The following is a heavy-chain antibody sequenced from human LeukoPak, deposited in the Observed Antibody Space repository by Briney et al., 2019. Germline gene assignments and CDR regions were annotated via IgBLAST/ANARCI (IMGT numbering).Heavy chain of an antibody. J-gene: IGHJ3*02. Sequence: GASVKVSCKASGYTFTSYGISWVRQAPGQGLEWMGWISAYNGNTNYAQKLQGKVTMTTDTSTSTAYMELRSLRSDDTAVYYCARVVGYCSGGSCYSAFDIWGQGTMVTVSS. CDR3: ARVVGYCSGGSCYSAFDI. CDR2: ISAYNGNT. V-gene: IGHV1-18*01. D-gene: IGHD2-15*01. CDR1: GYTFTSYG.